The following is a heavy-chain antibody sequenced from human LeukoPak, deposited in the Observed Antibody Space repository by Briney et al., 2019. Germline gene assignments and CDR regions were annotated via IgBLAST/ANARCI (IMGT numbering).Heavy chain of an antibody. Sequence: GGSLRLSCAASGFTLSSNLMSWVRQAPGKGLEWVSVIYSGGSTYYADSVKGRFTISRDNSKNTLYLQMNSLRAEDTAVYYCARTKASSGWPWVPYYFDYWGQGTLVTVSS. V-gene: IGHV3-53*01. J-gene: IGHJ4*02. CDR3: ARTKASSGWPWVPYYFDY. D-gene: IGHD6-19*01. CDR2: IYSGGST. CDR1: GFTLSSNL.